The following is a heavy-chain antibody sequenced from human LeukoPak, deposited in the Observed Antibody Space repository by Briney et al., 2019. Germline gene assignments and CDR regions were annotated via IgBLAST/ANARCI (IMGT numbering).Heavy chain of an antibody. CDR2: INHSGST. V-gene: IGHV4-34*01. CDR1: GGSFSGYY. J-gene: IGHJ6*03. D-gene: IGHD6-19*01. Sequence: PSETLSLTCAVYGGSFSGYYWSWIRQPPGKGLEWIGEINHSGSTNYNPSLKSRVTISVDTSKNQFSLKLSSVTAADTAVYYCARALAVAGANFWYYYYYMDVWGKGTTVTISS. CDR3: ARALAVAGANFWYYYYYMDV.